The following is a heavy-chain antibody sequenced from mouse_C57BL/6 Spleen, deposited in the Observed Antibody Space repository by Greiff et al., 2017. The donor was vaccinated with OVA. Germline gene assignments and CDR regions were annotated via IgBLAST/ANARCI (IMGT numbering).Heavy chain of an antibody. D-gene: IGHD1-1*02. J-gene: IGHJ2*01. CDR3: ARHEDRVAHFDY. Sequence: VKLMESGAELVKPGASVKLSCKASGYTFTEYTIHWVKQRSGQGLEWIGWFYPGSGSIKYNEKFKDKATLTADKSSSTVYMGLSRLTSEDSAVYFCARHEDRVAHFDYWGQGTTLTVSS. CDR1: GYTFTEYT. V-gene: IGHV1-62-2*01. CDR2: FYPGSGSI.